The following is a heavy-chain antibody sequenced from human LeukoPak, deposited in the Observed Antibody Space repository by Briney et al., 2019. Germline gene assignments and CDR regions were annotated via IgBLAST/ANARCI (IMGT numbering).Heavy chain of an antibody. Sequence: GGSLRLSCAAFGFTFSSYGMHWVRQAPGKGLEWVAVISYDGSNKYYADSVKGRFTISRDNSKNTLYLQMNSLRAEDTAVYYCATSVGYDSSGSPYFDYWGQGTLVTVSS. D-gene: IGHD3-22*01. CDR3: ATSVGYDSSGSPYFDY. V-gene: IGHV3-30*03. J-gene: IGHJ4*02. CDR2: ISYDGSNK. CDR1: GFTFSSYG.